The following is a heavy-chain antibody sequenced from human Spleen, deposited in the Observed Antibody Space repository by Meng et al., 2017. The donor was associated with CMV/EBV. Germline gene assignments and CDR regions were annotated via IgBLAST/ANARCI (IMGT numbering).Heavy chain of an antibody. D-gene: IGHD3-16*01. Sequence: GGSLRLSCAAAGFTFGNYAMHWVRQVPGKGLEWVSLISWDGSITDYADSVKGRFTISRDNSKNSLNLQMNSLRPEDSALYYRTKDSVRWLISGYAMDVWGQGTTVTVSS. CDR2: ISWDGSIT. CDR3: TKDSVRWLISGYAMDV. J-gene: IGHJ6*02. CDR1: GFTFGNYA. V-gene: IGHV3-43D*03.